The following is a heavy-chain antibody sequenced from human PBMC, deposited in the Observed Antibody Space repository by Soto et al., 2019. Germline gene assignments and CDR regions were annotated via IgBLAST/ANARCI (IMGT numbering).Heavy chain of an antibody. V-gene: IGHV3-11*01. CDR2: GSSSSSTI. CDR3: ARGASIVVVVAAIGRSWFDP. D-gene: IGHD2-15*01. Sequence: GGSLRLSCAASGFTFSDYYMSWIRQAPGKGLEWISYGSSSSSTIYFADSVKGRFTISRDNAKNSVYLQMNNLRAEDTAVYYCARGASIVVVVAAIGRSWFDPWGQGTLVTVS. CDR1: GFTFSDYY. J-gene: IGHJ5*02.